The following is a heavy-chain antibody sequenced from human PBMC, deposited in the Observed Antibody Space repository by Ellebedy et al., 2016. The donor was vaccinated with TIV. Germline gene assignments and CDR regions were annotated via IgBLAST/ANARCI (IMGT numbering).Heavy chain of an antibody. D-gene: IGHD6-19*01. CDR2: VIPNGGHT. Sequence: AASVKVSCKASGYTFTTYYMHWVRQAPGQGLEWMGIVIPNGGHTNYAQKFQGRVTMTRDTSTSTVYMELSSLTSEDTATYYCAREYKGGWWDYWGQGTLVTVSS. CDR1: GYTFTTYY. J-gene: IGHJ4*02. CDR3: AREYKGGWWDY. V-gene: IGHV1-46*01.